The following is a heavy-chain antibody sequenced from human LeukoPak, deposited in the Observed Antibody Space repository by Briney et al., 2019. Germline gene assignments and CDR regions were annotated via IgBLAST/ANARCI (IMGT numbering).Heavy chain of an antibody. Sequence: PSETLSLTCAVYGGSFSNYYWSWIRQPPGKGLEWIGEINDSGRTNYNPSIMSRVTVSVDTSKKQFSLRLTSVTATDTAVYYCARRWNYGRNYYIDVWGKGATVSVSS. J-gene: IGHJ6*03. CDR1: GGSFSNYY. D-gene: IGHD1-7*01. V-gene: IGHV4-34*01. CDR3: ARRWNYGRNYYIDV. CDR2: INDSGRT.